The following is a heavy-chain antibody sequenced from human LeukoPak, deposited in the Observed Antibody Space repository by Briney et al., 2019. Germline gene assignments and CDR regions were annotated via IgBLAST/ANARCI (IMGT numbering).Heavy chain of an antibody. J-gene: IGHJ4*02. CDR1: GFTFSSYG. D-gene: IGHD5-24*01. Sequence: GGSLSLSCAASGFTFSSYGMMWVRQAQGQGLEWVSAITGSGGSTYYADSVKGRFTISRDNSQNTLYLQMNSLRAEDTAIYCCAKAGDATSPGVSFDSWGQGTLVTVSS. CDR3: AKAGDATSPGVSFDS. CDR2: ITGSGGST. V-gene: IGHV3-23*01.